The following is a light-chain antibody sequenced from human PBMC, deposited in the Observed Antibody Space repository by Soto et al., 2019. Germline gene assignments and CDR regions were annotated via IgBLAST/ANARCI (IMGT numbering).Light chain of an antibody. CDR2: SNN. J-gene: IGLJ2*01. Sequence: QSVLTQPPSASGTPGQRVTISCSGSSSNIGSNTVNWYQQRPGTAPKLLIYSNNQRPSGVPDRFSGSKSGTSASLAISGLQYEYEADYYCAAWDDSLNGPVFGGGTKLTVL. CDR1: SSNIGSNT. CDR3: AAWDDSLNGPV. V-gene: IGLV1-44*01.